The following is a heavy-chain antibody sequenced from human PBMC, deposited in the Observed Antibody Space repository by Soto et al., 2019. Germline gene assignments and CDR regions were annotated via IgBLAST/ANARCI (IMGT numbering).Heavy chain of an antibody. CDR2: ISGGGGYT. V-gene: IGHV3-23*01. Sequence: GGSLRLSCAASGFTFSSYAMSWVRQAPGKGLEWVSVISGGGGYTYYADSVKGRFTISRDNSKNTLYLQMNSLRAEDTAVYYCAKDDAATRTYDAFDIWGQGTMVTVSS. CDR3: AKDDAATRTYDAFDI. D-gene: IGHD1-1*01. CDR1: GFTFSSYA. J-gene: IGHJ3*02.